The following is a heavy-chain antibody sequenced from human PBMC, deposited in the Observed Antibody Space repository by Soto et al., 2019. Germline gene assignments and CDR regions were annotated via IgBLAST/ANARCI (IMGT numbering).Heavy chain of an antibody. J-gene: IGHJ6*02. CDR1: GYTFTSYY. CDR3: ARSPYGDYRSYYYGMDV. V-gene: IGHV1-46*01. CDR2: INPSGGST. D-gene: IGHD4-17*01. Sequence: ASVKVSCKASGYTFTSYYMHWVRQAPGQGLEWMGIINPSGGSTSYAQKFQGRVTMTRDTSTSTVYMELSSLRSEDTAVYYCARSPYGDYRSYYYGMDVWGQGTTVTVSS.